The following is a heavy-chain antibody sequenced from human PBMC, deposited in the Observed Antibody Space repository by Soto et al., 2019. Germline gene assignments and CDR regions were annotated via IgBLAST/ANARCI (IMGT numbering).Heavy chain of an antibody. Sequence: QVQLVQSGAEVKKPGASVKVSCKASGYTFTSYGISWVRQAPGQGLEWMGWISAYNGNTNYAQKLQGRVTMTTDTSTRTAYMELRSLRSDDTAVYYCARLLAAAGDYYYYYMDVWGKGTTVTVSS. D-gene: IGHD6-13*01. J-gene: IGHJ6*03. CDR1: GYTFTSYG. V-gene: IGHV1-18*01. CDR2: ISAYNGNT. CDR3: ARLLAAAGDYYYYYMDV.